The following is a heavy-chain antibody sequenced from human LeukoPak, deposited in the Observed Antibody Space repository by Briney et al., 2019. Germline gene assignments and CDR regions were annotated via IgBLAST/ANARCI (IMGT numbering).Heavy chain of an antibody. CDR3: ARDKLRDIVVVSAAIKSGWFDP. Sequence: ASVKVSCKASGYTFTSYGISWVRQAPGQELEWMGWISGYNGNTNYAQKLQGRVTMTTDSSTSTAYMELRSLRSDDTAVYYCARDKLRDIVVVSAAIKSGWFDPWGQGTLVTVSS. V-gene: IGHV1-18*01. D-gene: IGHD2-2*02. CDR1: GYTFTSYG. CDR2: ISGYNGNT. J-gene: IGHJ5*02.